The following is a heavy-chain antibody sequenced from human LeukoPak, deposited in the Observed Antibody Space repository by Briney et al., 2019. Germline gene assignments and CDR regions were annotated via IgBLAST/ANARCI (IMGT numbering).Heavy chain of an antibody. CDR2: MNPNSGNT. J-gene: IGHJ4*02. D-gene: IGHD3-22*01. CDR3: ASADVTYYYDSSGYYYNL. V-gene: IGHV1-8*01. Sequence: ASVKVSCKASGYTFTSYDINWVRQATGQGLEWMGWMNPNSGNTGYAQKFQGRVTMTRNTSISTAYMELSSLRSEDTAVYYCASADVTYYYDSSGYYYNLWGQGTLVTVSS. CDR1: GYTFTSYD.